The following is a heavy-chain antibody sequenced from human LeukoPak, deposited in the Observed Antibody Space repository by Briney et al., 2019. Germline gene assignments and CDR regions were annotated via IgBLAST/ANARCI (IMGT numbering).Heavy chain of an antibody. D-gene: IGHD2-2*01. CDR1: GGSISSSNYY. Sequence: SETLSLTCTVSGGSISSSNYYWGWIRQPPGKGLEWIGSIYYSGDTYYNPSLRSRATISVDTSKNRFSLKLSSGTAADTAVYFCARHENIIIVPAAHAFDCWGQGTLVTVSS. CDR2: IYYSGDT. J-gene: IGHJ4*02. CDR3: ARHENIIIVPAAHAFDC. V-gene: IGHV4-39*01.